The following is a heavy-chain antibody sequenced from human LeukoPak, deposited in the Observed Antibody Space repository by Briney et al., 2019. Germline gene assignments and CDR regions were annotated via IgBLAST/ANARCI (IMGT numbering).Heavy chain of an antibody. CDR3: ARCLGDYFRWYFDL. V-gene: IGHV4-61*02. Sequence: SQTLSLTCTDSGVSSGTYYLKWIRQSAGKGLEWIGRMYTSGSTNYNPSLKNRVTISVDTSKSQFSLNLSSVTAADTAIYYCARCLGDYFRWYFDLWGRGTLVTVSS. CDR1: GVSSGTYY. J-gene: IGHJ2*01. CDR2: MYTSGST. D-gene: IGHD4-17*01.